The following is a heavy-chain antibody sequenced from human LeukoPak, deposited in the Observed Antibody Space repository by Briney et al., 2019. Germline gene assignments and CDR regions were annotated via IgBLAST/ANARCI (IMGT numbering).Heavy chain of an antibody. J-gene: IGHJ4*02. CDR2: IIPIFGTA. CDR3: ARNHQVGRWLQFNY. D-gene: IGHD5-24*01. Sequence: ASVKVSCKASGGTFSSYAISWVRQAPGQGLEWMGRIIPIFGTANYAQKFQGRVTITTDESTSTAYMELSSLRSEDTAVYYCARNHQVGRWLQFNYWGKGTLVTVSS. V-gene: IGHV1-69*05. CDR1: GGTFSSYA.